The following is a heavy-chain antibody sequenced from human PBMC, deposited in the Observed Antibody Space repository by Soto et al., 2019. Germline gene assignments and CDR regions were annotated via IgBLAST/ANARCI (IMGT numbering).Heavy chain of an antibody. J-gene: IGHJ6*02. Sequence: GGSLRLSCAASGFTFSSYWMHWVRQAPGKGLVWVSRINSDGSSTSYADSVKGRFTISRDKAKNTLYLQMNSLRVEDTAVYYCARGDYCSGGSCYSSGYYGMDVWGQGTTVTVSS. CDR2: INSDGSST. CDR3: ARGDYCSGGSCYSSGYYGMDV. CDR1: GFTFSSYW. D-gene: IGHD2-15*01. V-gene: IGHV3-74*01.